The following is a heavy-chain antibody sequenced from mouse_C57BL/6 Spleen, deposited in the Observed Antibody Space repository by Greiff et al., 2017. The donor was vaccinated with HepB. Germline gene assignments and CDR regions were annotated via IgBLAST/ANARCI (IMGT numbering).Heavy chain of an antibody. Sequence: VQLQQPGAELVKPGASVKMSCKASGYTFTSYWITWVKQRPGQGLEWIGEIYPGSGSTNYNEKFKSKATLTVDTSSSTASMQLSSLTSEDSAVYYCARRDDGYRYAMDYWGQGTSVTVSS. D-gene: IGHD2-3*01. V-gene: IGHV1-55*01. J-gene: IGHJ4*01. CDR1: GYTFTSYW. CDR2: IYPGSGST. CDR3: ARRDDGYRYAMDY.